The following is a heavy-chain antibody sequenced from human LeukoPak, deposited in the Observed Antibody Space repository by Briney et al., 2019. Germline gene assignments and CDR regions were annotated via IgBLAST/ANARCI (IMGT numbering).Heavy chain of an antibody. V-gene: IGHV4-59*12. CDR2: IYYSGST. Sequence: SETLSLTCTVSGGSISSYYWSWIRQPPGKGLEWIGYIYYSGSTNYNPSLKSRVTISVDTSKNQFSLKLSPVTAADTAVYYCARLGLTGTTEGFDYWGQGTLVTVSS. J-gene: IGHJ4*02. CDR3: ARLGLTGTTEGFDY. D-gene: IGHD1-7*01. CDR1: GGSISSYY.